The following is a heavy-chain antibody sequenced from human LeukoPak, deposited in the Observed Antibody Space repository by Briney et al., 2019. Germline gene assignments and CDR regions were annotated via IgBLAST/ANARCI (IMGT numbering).Heavy chain of an antibody. J-gene: IGHJ4*02. D-gene: IGHD3-22*01. V-gene: IGHV4-61*02. CDR1: GGSISSGSYY. CDR2: IYTSGST. Sequence: SETLSLTCTVSGGSISSGSYYWSWIRQPAGKGLEWIGRIYTSGSTNYNPSLKSRVTISVDTSKNQFSLKLSSVTAADTAVYSCARDRGSIGTIDYWGQGILVTVSS. CDR3: ARDRGSIGTIDY.